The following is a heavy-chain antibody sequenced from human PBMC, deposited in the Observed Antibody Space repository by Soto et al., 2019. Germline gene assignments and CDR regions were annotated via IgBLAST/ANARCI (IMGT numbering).Heavy chain of an antibody. CDR1: GGSISSYY. D-gene: IGHD1-26*01. CDR3: DTMGAPATRLYYFDY. CDR2: IYYSGST. J-gene: IGHJ4*02. V-gene: IGHV4-59*04. Sequence: SETLSLTCTVSGGSISSYYWSWIRQPPGKGLEWIGYIYYSGSTYYSASLQSRVTMSVDTSKNQFSLNLSFVTAADTAVYYCDTMGAPATRLYYFDYWGQGPLLTGSS.